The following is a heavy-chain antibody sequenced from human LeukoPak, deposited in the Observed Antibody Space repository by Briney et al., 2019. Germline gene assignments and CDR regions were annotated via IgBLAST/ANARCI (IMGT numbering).Heavy chain of an antibody. J-gene: IGHJ4*02. CDR2: IYYGGST. D-gene: IGHD2-15*01. V-gene: IGHV4-59*01. Sequence: PSETLSPTCSVSGDSINSNYWSWMRQPPGKGLEWIGYIYYGGSTNYNPSLKSRVSMSVDTSKNQFSLNLSSVTAADTAVYYCARLLAGCPGGRCRAHFDYWGQGTLVTVSS. CDR1: GDSINSNY. CDR3: ARLLAGCPGGRCRAHFDY.